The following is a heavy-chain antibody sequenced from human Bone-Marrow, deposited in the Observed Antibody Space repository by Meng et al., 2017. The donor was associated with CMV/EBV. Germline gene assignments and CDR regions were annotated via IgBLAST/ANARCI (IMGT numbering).Heavy chain of an antibody. J-gene: IGHJ4*02. D-gene: IGHD6-6*01. Sequence: ASVKVSCKASEYTFTGYYIHWVRQAPGQGLEWMGWINPNSGGTNYAQKFLGRVTMTRDTSISTAYMKLRSLRSDDTAVYYCARLDYSTSSCGHSGQGTMVTVSS. V-gene: IGHV1-2*02. CDR2: INPNSGGT. CDR3: ARLDYSTSSCGH. CDR1: EYTFTGYY.